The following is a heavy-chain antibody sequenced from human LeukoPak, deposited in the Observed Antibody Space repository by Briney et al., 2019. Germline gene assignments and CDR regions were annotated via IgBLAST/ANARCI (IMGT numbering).Heavy chain of an antibody. V-gene: IGHV4-61*02. CDR1: GGSISSGSYY. CDR3: ARDHPRYDAFDI. J-gene: IGHJ3*02. D-gene: IGHD3-16*02. CDR2: IYTSGST. Sequence: SETLSLTCTVSGGSISSGSYYWSWIRQPAGKGLEWIGRIYTSGSTNYNPSLKSRVTISVDTSKNQFSLKLSSVTAADTAVYYCARDHPRYDAFDIWGQGTMVTVSS.